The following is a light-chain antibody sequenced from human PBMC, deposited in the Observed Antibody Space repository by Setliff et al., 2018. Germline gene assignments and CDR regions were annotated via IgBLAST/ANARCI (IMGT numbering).Light chain of an antibody. V-gene: IGLV2-14*01. J-gene: IGLJ1*01. CDR2: EVS. CDR1: SSDVGGYKY. CDR3: SSHGGSNNWSV. Sequence: QSALAQPASVSGSPGQSITISCTGTSSDVGGYKYVSWCQQRPGKAPKLMIYEVSNRPSGVSDRFSGSKSGNTASLTISGLQAEDEADYYCSSHGGSNNWSVFGTGTKVTVL.